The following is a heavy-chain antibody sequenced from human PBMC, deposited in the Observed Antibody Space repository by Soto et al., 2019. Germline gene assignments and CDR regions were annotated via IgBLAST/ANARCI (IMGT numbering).Heavy chain of an antibody. CDR3: AREFGNYYYCYGMDV. J-gene: IGHJ6*02. CDR1: GGTFSSYA. D-gene: IGHD3-16*01. Sequence: SVKVSCKASGGTFSSYAISWVRQAPGQGLEWMRGIIPIFGTANYAQKFQGRVTITADESTSTAYMELSSLRSEDTAVYYCAREFGNYYYCYGMDVWGQGTTVTVSS. V-gene: IGHV1-69*13. CDR2: IIPIFGTA.